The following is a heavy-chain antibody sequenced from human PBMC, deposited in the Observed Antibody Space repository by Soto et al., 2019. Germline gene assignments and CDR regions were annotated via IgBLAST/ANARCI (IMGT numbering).Heavy chain of an antibody. J-gene: IGHJ4*02. CDR2: ISSDGSDK. Sequence: QVQLLEPGGAVVHPGRSLRLSGEPSGSTLGNLAMTGVGQAPGKGLGWVAAISSDGSDKYYSDSVKGRFTISRDNSKNTLFLQMNSLRVEDTAAYYCAKGSDVARQELDYWGQGTLVTVSS. CDR3: AKGSDVARQELDY. V-gene: IGHV3-30*18. CDR1: GSTLGNLA. D-gene: IGHD2-15*01.